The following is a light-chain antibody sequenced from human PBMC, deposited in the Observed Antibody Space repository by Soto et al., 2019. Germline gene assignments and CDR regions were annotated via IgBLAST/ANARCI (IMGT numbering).Light chain of an antibody. CDR1: LPISDY. CDR3: QQRNNWPST. CDR2: DVS. J-gene: IGKJ5*01. Sequence: TQSPSSLSASVGDRVTITCRASLPISDYLAWYQQRPGQAPRLLIYDVSNRAAGIPARFSGSGSGTDFTLTISNLEPEDFAVYYCQQRNNWPSTFGQGTRLEI. V-gene: IGKV3-11*01.